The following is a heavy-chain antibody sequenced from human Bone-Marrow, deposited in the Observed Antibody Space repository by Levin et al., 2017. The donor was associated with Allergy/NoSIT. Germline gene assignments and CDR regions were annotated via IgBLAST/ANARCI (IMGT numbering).Heavy chain of an antibody. D-gene: IGHD5-12*01. CDR3: ARPGGYGGGSNWYFDL. J-gene: IGHJ2*01. CDR1: GGSISSSSYY. CDR2: IYYSGST. V-gene: IGHV4-39*01. Sequence: PSETLSLTCTVSGGSISSSSYYWGWIRQPPGKGLEWIGSIYYSGSTYYNPSLKSRVTISVDTSKNQFSLKLSSVTAADTAVYYCARPGGYGGGSNWYFDLWGRGTLVTVSS.